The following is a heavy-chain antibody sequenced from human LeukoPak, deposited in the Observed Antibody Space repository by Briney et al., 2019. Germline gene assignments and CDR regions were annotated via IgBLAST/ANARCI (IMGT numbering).Heavy chain of an antibody. Sequence: GGSLRLSCAASGFTFSSYAMHWVRQAPGKGPEYVSAVSSSGGSTYYANSVKGRFTISRDNSKNTLYLQMGSLRAEDMAVYYCSRDLFTSSSYFYYMDVWGKGTTVTVSS. CDR1: GFTFSSYA. CDR3: SRDLFTSSSYFYYMDV. CDR2: VSSSGGST. V-gene: IGHV3-64*01. J-gene: IGHJ6*03. D-gene: IGHD6-6*01.